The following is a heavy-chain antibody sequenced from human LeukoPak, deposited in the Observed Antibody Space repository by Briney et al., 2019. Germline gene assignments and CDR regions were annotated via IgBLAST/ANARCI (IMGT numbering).Heavy chain of an antibody. Sequence: SETLSLTCTVSGYSVSSGYYWGWIRQPPGKGLEWIGYIYYSGSTYYNPSLKSRVTISVDTSKNQFSLKLSSVTAADTAVYYCARAYYGSGRNNWFDPWGQGTLVTVSS. D-gene: IGHD3-10*01. CDR1: GYSVSSGYY. CDR2: IYYSGST. V-gene: IGHV4-38-2*02. CDR3: ARAYYGSGRNNWFDP. J-gene: IGHJ5*02.